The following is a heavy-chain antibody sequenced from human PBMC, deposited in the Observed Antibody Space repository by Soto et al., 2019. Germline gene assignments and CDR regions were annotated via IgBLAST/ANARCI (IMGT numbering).Heavy chain of an antibody. Sequence: PGGSLRLSCAASGFTFSSYAMSWVRQAPGKGLEWVSAISGSGGSTYYADSVKGRFTISRDNSKNTLYLQMNSLRAEDTAVYYCAKTYCGGDCYSLFGAFDIWGQGTMVT. CDR2: ISGSGGST. CDR1: GFTFSSYA. D-gene: IGHD2-21*01. V-gene: IGHV3-23*01. J-gene: IGHJ3*02. CDR3: AKTYCGGDCYSLFGAFDI.